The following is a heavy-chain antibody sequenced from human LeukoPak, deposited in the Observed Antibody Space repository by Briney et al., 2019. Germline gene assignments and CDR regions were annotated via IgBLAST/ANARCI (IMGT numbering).Heavy chain of an antibody. CDR3: AREIDEGFDY. V-gene: IGHV3-21*01. CDR1: GFTFSSYS. CDR2: IGGSSSSL. J-gene: IGHJ4*02. Sequence: PGGSLRLSRAASGFTFSSYSMNWVRQAPGKGLEWVSSIGGSSSSLYYADSLKGRFTISRDNAKNSLYLQMNSLRAEDTAVYYCAREIDEGFDYWGQGTLVTVSS.